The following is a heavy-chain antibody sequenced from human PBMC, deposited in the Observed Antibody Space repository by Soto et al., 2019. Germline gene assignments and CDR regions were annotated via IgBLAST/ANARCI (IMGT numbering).Heavy chain of an antibody. CDR3: AREERYCTSGVCYMGAFDI. Sequence: QVQLVQSGAEVKKPGASVKVSCKASGYTFTSYGISWVRQAPGQGLEWMGWISAYNGKTNYAQKLQGRVTMTTDTHTSTAYMELRSLRSDDTAVYDCAREERYCTSGVCYMGAFDIWGQGTMVTVSS. CDR2: ISAYNGKT. D-gene: IGHD2-8*01. V-gene: IGHV1-18*01. CDR1: GYTFTSYG. J-gene: IGHJ3*02.